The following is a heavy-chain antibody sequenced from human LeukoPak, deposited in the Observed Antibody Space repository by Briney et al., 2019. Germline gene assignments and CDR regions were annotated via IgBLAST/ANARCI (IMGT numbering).Heavy chain of an antibody. CDR3: ARHSPLREFDY. CDR2: IYYSGST. Sequence: TSETLSLTCTVSGGSISSYYWSWIRQPPGKGLEWIGYIYYSGSTNYNPSLKSRVTISVDTSKNQFSLKLSSVTAADTAVYYCARHSPLREFDYWGQGTLVTVSS. J-gene: IGHJ4*02. CDR1: GGSISSYY. V-gene: IGHV4-59*08. D-gene: IGHD4-17*01.